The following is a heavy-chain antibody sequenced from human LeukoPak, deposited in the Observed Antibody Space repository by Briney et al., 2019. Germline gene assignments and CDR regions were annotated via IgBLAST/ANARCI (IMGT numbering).Heavy chain of an antibody. CDR1: SGSISTSNYY. CDR3: ARAQGNFDY. V-gene: IGHV4-39*07. CDR2: IFYSGST. Sequence: SETLSLTCTASSGSISTSNYYWGWVRQPPGKALEWIGNIFYSGSTYYSPSLKSRVTISVDTSKNQFSLKPSSVTAADTAVYYCARAQGNFDYWGQGTLVTVSS. J-gene: IGHJ4*02.